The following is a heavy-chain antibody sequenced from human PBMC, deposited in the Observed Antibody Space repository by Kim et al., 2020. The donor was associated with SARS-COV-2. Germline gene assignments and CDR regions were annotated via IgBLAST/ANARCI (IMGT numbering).Heavy chain of an antibody. CDR1: GGSISSSSYY. V-gene: IGHV4-39*07. D-gene: IGHD3-10*01. Sequence: SETLSLTCTVSGGSISSSSYYWGWIRQPPGKGLEWIGSIYYSGSTYYNPSLKSRVTISVDTSKNQFSLKLSSVTAADTAVYYCARDQGQYYGSGSYPGQFDPWGQGTLVTVSS. CDR3: ARDQGQYYGSGSYPGQFDP. CDR2: IYYSGST. J-gene: IGHJ5*02.